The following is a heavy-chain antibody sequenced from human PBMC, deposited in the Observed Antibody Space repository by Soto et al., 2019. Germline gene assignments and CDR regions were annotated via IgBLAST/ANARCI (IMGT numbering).Heavy chain of an antibody. V-gene: IGHV3-23*01. CDR2: ISGSGIST. J-gene: IGHJ6*03. CDR1: GFPFTSYA. CDR3: AKEYYYCMGV. Sequence: GGSLRLSCAASGFPFTSYAMSWVRQAPGKGLEWVSAISGSGISTYYADSVKGRFTISRDNSKNTLYLQMNSLRAEDTAGYYSAKEYYYCMGVWGKGTTVTVAS.